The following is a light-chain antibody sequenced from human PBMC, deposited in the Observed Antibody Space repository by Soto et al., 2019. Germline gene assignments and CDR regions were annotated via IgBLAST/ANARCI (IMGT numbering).Light chain of an antibody. V-gene: IGKV1-6*01. J-gene: IGKJ1*01. CDR2: AAS. CDR1: QGIRND. Sequence: ALQMTQSPSSLSASVGDRVTITCRASQGIRNDVAWYQQKPGKAPELLVYAASSLQSGAPSRFSGSGSGTDFTLTISSLQPEDFATYYCLQDYDYPWTFGQGTKVEIK. CDR3: LQDYDYPWT.